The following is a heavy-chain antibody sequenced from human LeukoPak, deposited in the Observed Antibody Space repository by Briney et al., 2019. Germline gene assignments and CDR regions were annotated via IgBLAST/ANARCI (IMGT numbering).Heavy chain of an antibody. J-gene: IGHJ5*02. V-gene: IGHV1-69*06. CDR3: ARAPINPINWFDP. Sequence: GSSVKVSCKASGGTLSSYAISWVRQAPGQGLEWMGGIIPIFGTANYAQKFQGRVTITADKSTSTAYMELGSLRSEDTAVYYCARAPINPINWFDPWGQGTLVTVSS. CDR2: IIPIFGTA. CDR1: GGTLSSYA.